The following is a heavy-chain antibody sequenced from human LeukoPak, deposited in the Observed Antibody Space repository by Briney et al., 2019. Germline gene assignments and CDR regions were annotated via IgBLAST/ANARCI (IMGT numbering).Heavy chain of an antibody. CDR2: INHSGST. J-gene: IGHJ6*03. Sequence: SETLSLTCAVYGGSFSGYYWSWIRQPPGKGLEWIGEINHSGSTNYNPSLKSRVTISVDTSKNQFSLKLSSVTAADTAVYYCARLAIRRYFDWSRLNYYYYMDVWGKGTTVTISS. CDR1: GGSFSGYY. CDR3: ARLAIRRYFDWSRLNYYYYMDV. V-gene: IGHV4-34*01. D-gene: IGHD3-9*01.